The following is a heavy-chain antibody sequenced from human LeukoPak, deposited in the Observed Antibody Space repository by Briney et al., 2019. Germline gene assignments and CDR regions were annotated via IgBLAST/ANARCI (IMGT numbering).Heavy chain of an antibody. V-gene: IGHV4-59*01. CDR1: GGSISGCK. Sequence: SETLSLTCAVSGGSISGCKWTWVRRPPGKGLEWIGYIYDSGNTNYSPPLKSRITISVDTSKNQFSLNLTSVTAADTAIYYCARFWSGFDHWGRGTQVTVSS. J-gene: IGHJ4*02. CDR2: IYDSGNT. CDR3: ARFWSGFDH. D-gene: IGHD3-3*01.